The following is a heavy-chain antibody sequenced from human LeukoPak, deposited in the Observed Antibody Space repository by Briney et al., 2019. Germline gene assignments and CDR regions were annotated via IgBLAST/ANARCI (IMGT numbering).Heavy chain of an antibody. D-gene: IGHD2-2*01. Sequence: KPSETLSLTCAVYGGSFSGYYWSWIRQPPGKGLEWIGEINHSGSTNYNPSLKSRVTISVDTSKNQFSLKLSSVTAADTAVYYCAGKDVVGVVPAASIQYYFDYWGQGTLVTVSS. CDR1: GGSFSGYY. V-gene: IGHV4-34*01. CDR2: INHSGST. J-gene: IGHJ4*02. CDR3: AGKDVVGVVPAASIQYYFDY.